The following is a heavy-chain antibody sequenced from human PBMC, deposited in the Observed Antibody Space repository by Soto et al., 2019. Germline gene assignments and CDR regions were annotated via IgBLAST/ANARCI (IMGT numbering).Heavy chain of an antibody. CDR1: GFSFSIHS. CDR3: AKVSPHSTTQLHGH. V-gene: IGHV3-21*01. D-gene: IGHD2-2*01. CDR2: ISSSNTYI. Sequence: GGSLRLSCAASGFSFSIHSMTWVRRAPGKGLEWVSSISSSNTYIYYAESVKGRFTISRDNAKNSLYLQMNSLRAEDTAVYYCAKVSPHSTTQLHGHWGQGTLVTVSS. J-gene: IGHJ4*02.